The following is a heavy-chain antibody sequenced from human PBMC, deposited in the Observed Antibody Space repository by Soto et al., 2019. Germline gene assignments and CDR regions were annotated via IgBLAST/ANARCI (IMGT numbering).Heavy chain of an antibody. CDR3: ARTPSRGYSGYDARFDP. CDR1: GGSFSGYY. D-gene: IGHD5-12*01. CDR2: INHSGST. Sequence: QVQLQQWGAGLLKPSETLSLTCAVYGGSFSGYYWSWIRQPPGKGLEWIGEINHSGSTNYNPSLKSRVTISVDTSKNQFSLKLSSVTAAVTAVYYCARTPSRGYSGYDARFDPWGQGTLVTVSS. J-gene: IGHJ5*02. V-gene: IGHV4-34*01.